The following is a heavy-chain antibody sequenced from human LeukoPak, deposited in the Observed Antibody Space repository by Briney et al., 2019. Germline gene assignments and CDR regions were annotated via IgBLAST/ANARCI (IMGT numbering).Heavy chain of an antibody. D-gene: IGHD3-22*01. V-gene: IGHV3-30*04. J-gene: IGHJ4*02. CDR2: ISYDGSNK. CDR3: ARGFGSSGPSTDY. CDR1: GFTFSSYA. Sequence: GRSLRLSCAASGFTFSSYAMHWVRQAPGKGLEWVAVISYDGSNKYYADSVKGRFTISRDNSKNTLYLQMNSLRAEDTAVYYCARGFGSSGPSTDYWGQGTLVTVSS.